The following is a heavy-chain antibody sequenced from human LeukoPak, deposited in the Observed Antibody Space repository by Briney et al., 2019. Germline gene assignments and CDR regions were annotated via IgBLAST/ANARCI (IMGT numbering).Heavy chain of an antibody. V-gene: IGHV3-7*05. CDR2: IKQDGSEK. Sequence: GGSLRLSCAASGLTFTSYWMSWVRQAPGKGLEWVANIKQDGSEKYYVDSVKGRFTISRDNAKNSLYLQMNSLRAEDTAVYYCARAPAFNYFDYWGQGTLVTVSS. J-gene: IGHJ4*02. CDR3: ARAPAFNYFDY. CDR1: GLTFTSYW.